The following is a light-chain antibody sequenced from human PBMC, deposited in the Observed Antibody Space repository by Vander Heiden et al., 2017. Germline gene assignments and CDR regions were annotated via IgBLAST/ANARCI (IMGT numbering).Light chain of an antibody. Sequence: QSVLTQPPSASGTPGQRVTIPCSGSSSNIGSNTVNWYQQLPGTAPKLLIYSNNQWPSGVPDRFSGSKSGTSASLAISGLQSEDEADYYCAAWDDSLSGLVFGGGTKLTVL. CDR1: SSNIGSNT. V-gene: IGLV1-44*01. CDR3: AAWDDSLSGLV. J-gene: IGLJ3*02. CDR2: SNN.